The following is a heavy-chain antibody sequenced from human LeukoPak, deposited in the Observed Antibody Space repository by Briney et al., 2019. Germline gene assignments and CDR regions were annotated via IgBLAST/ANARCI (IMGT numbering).Heavy chain of an antibody. CDR3: TTDLSWEPLDY. D-gene: IGHD1-26*01. CDR2: IKSKTDGGTT. Sequence: GGSLRLSCAASEFTFSNAWMSWVRQAPGKGLEWVGRIKSKTDGGTTDYAAPVKGRFTISRDDSKNTLYLQMNSLKTEDTAVYNCTTDLSWEPLDYWGQGTLVTVSS. V-gene: IGHV3-15*01. J-gene: IGHJ4*02. CDR1: EFTFSNAW.